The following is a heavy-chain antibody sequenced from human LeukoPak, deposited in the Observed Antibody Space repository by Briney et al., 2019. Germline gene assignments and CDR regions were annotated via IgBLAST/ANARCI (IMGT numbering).Heavy chain of an antibody. CDR2: VYYSGSA. CDR1: GGTISSSNYY. D-gene: IGHD1-26*01. CDR3: ASRSTSRGSPFDY. Sequence: SETLSLTCTVSGGTISSSNYYWDWIRQPPGKGLEWIVSVYYSGSAYYNPSLKSRLTISVDTSMNQFSLKLTSVTAADTAVYYCASRSTSRGSPFDYWGQGTLVTVSS. J-gene: IGHJ4*02. V-gene: IGHV4-39*01.